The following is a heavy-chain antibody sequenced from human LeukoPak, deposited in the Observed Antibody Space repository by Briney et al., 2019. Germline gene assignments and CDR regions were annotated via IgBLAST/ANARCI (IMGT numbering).Heavy chain of an antibody. CDR1: GGSIRSYY. Sequence: SETLSLTCTVSGGSIRSYYWSWIRQPPGKGLEWIGYIYYSGSTNYNPSLKSRVSISVDTSKNQFSLKLSSVTAADTAVYYCARTGSTVTMLYPFDHWGHGTLVTVSS. J-gene: IGHJ4*01. CDR3: ARTGSTVTMLYPFDH. V-gene: IGHV4-59*01. CDR2: IYYSGST. D-gene: IGHD4-17*01.